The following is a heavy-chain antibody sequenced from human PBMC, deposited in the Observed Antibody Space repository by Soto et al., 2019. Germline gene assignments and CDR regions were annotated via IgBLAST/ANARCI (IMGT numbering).Heavy chain of an antibody. Sequence: ASVKVSCKASGYTFTSYAMHWVRQAPGQRLEWMGWINAGNGNTKYSQKFQGRVTITRDTSASTAYMELSSLRSEDTAVYYCATQLYMANYYYGMDVWGQGTTVTAP. V-gene: IGHV1-3*01. D-gene: IGHD5-12*01. J-gene: IGHJ6*02. CDR2: INAGNGNT. CDR1: GYTFTSYA. CDR3: ATQLYMANYYYGMDV.